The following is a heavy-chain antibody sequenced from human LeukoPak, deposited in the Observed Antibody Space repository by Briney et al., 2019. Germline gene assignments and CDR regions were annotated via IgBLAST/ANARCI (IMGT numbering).Heavy chain of an antibody. D-gene: IGHD3-16*01. V-gene: IGHV3-33*06. CDR3: AKEGDQFRGYLDA. Sequence: PGRSLRLSCTASGFMFSRLGMQWVRQAPGEGLERVAMIWHDGSVEEYADSVKGRFTISRDNSQNTLYLQMNSLRDDDTAVYYCAKEGDQFRGYLDAWGKGTTVTVSS. J-gene: IGHJ6*03. CDR1: GFMFSRLG. CDR2: IWHDGSVE.